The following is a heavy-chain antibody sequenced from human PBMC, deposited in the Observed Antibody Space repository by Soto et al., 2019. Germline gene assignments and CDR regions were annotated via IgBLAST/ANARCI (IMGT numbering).Heavy chain of an antibody. Sequence: QVQLVESGGGVVQPGRSLRLSCAASGFTFSTYGMHWVRQAPGKGLEWVAVIWYDGSNKYSADPLKGRFTISRDNSKNTLYLQMNSLRAEDTAVYYCASEYCSGGTCYYYGMDVWGQGTTVTVSS. CDR3: ASEYCSGGTCYYYGMDV. D-gene: IGHD2-15*01. V-gene: IGHV3-33*01. CDR2: IWYDGSNK. CDR1: GFTFSTYG. J-gene: IGHJ6*02.